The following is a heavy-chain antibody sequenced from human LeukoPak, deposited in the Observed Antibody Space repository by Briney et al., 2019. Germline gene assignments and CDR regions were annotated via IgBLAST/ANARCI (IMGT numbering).Heavy chain of an antibody. Sequence: ASVKVSCKVSGYTLTELSMHWVRQAPGKGLEWMGGFDPEDGETIYAQKFQGRVTMTEDTSTDTAYMELSSLRSDDTAVYYCASQRARYSSSWFSEKYYMDVWGKGTTVTVSS. CDR3: ASQRARYSSSWFSEKYYMDV. V-gene: IGHV1-24*01. CDR1: GYTLTELS. D-gene: IGHD6-13*01. J-gene: IGHJ6*03. CDR2: FDPEDGET.